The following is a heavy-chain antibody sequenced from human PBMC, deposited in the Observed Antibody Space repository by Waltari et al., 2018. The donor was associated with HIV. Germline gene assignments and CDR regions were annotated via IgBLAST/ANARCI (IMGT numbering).Heavy chain of an antibody. Sequence: QVHLEQSGPGLLQASQSIFVSCVISGDSVSSDTAAWNWVRPSPAGALEWLGKTYYRSEWHREYAASLKGRIIINSNTDSKFSLQLSSVTSADTATYYCVRDSYGFDTWGEGTHVIV. CDR2: TYYRSEWHR. CDR1: GDSVSSDTAA. V-gene: IGHV6-1*01. CDR3: VRDSYGFDT. D-gene: IGHD3-16*01. J-gene: IGHJ5*02.